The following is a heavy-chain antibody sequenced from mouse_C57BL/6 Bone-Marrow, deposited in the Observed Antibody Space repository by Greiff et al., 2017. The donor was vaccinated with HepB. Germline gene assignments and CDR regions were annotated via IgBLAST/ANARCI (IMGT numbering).Heavy chain of an antibody. V-gene: IGHV1-4*01. CDR3: ARDYGSSYGAMDY. CDR2: INPSSGYT. D-gene: IGHD1-1*01. CDR1: GYTFTSYT. Sequence: QVQLQQSGAELARPGASVTMSCKASGYTFTSYTMHWVKQRPGQGLEWIGYINPSSGYTKYNQKFKDKATLTADKSSSTAYMQLSSLTSEDSAVYYCARDYGSSYGAMDYWGQGTSVTVSS. J-gene: IGHJ4*01.